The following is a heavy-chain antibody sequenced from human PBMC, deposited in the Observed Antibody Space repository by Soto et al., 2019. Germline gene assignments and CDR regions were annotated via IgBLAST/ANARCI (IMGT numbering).Heavy chain of an antibody. CDR1: GGTSTRYA. Sequence: QERLVQSGAEVRKPGSSVKVSCKVTGGTSTRYAINWVRQAPGQGLEWMGGIDPMFGKSKDAQKFQGRVTITADTSTNIAYMEFRSLRSEDTAVYYCNTGSEYDFWSGYLWVQGTLVSVSS. CDR2: IDPMFGKS. D-gene: IGHD3-3*01. V-gene: IGHV1-69*06. J-gene: IGHJ4*02. CDR3: NTGSEYDFWSGYL.